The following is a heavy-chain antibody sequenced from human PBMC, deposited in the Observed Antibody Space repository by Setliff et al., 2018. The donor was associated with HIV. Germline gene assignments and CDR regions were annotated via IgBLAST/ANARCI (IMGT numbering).Heavy chain of an antibody. CDR3: ARGLNYYGSGSYLPLGY. V-gene: IGHV4-34*01. D-gene: IGHD3-10*01. Sequence: PSETLSLTCSVYGTSFSDHYWSWVRQTPGKGLEWIGEMNQSGTTNYNPSLKSRVTMSIDTSKNQISLKLRSVTAADTAVYYCARGLNYYGSGSYLPLGYWGQGTLVTVSS. CDR1: GTSFSDHY. J-gene: IGHJ4*02. CDR2: MNQSGTT.